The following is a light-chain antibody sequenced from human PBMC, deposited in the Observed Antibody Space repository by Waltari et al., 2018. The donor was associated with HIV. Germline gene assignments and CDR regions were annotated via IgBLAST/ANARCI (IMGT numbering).Light chain of an antibody. CDR2: EIT. V-gene: IGLV2-23*02. CDR1: SSAVGCYNL. J-gene: IGLJ2*01. CDR3: CSYSGTSTVV. Sequence: QSALTQPASVSGSPGQSITISCTGTSSAVGCYNLVSWYQQHPGKAPKLMIYEITKRPSGISNRFSGSKSGNTASLTVSGLQAEDEADYYCCSYSGTSTVVVGGGTKLTVL.